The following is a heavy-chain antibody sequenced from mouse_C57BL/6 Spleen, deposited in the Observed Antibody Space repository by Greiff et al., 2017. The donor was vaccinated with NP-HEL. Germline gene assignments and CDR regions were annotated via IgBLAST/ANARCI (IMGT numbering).Heavy chain of an antibody. CDR2: IDPSDSYT. CDR1: GYTFTSYW. Sequence: QVQLQQPGAELVRPGTSVKLSCKASGYTFTSYWMHWVKQRPGQGLEWIGVIDPSDSYTNYNQKFKGKATLTVDTSSSTAYMQLSSLTSEDSAVYYCARWDYDYDDGLGDYWGQGTSVTVSS. J-gene: IGHJ4*01. D-gene: IGHD2-4*01. CDR3: ARWDYDYDDGLGDY. V-gene: IGHV1-59*01.